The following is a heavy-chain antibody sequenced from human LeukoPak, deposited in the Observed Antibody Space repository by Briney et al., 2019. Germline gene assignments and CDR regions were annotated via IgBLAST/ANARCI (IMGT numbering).Heavy chain of an antibody. CDR3: ARDHGSGWTWAYDY. D-gene: IGHD6-19*01. V-gene: IGHV4-61*02. CDR1: GGSITSGSYY. CDR2: MYTSGST. J-gene: IGHJ4*02. Sequence: SETLSLTCTVSGGSITSGSYYWSWIRQPAGKGLEWIGRMYTSGSTNYNPSLKSRVTISVDTSKNQFSLKLSSVTAADTAVYYCARDHGSGWTWAYDYWGQGTLVTVSS.